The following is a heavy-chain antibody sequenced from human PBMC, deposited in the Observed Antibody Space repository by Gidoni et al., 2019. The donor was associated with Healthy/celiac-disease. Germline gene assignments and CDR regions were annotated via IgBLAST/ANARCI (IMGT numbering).Heavy chain of an antibody. D-gene: IGHD6-6*01. J-gene: IGHJ4*02. CDR3: ASLSSSSRRYYFDY. V-gene: IGHV3-21*01. Sequence: EVQLVESGGGLGKHGGALSISCAAAGFTFSSYSMNWVRQAPGKGLEWVSSISSSISYIYYADVVKGRFTIARDNAKNSLYLQMSSLRAEDTAVYYCASLSSSSRRYYFDYWGQGTLVTVSS. CDR1: GFTFSSYS. CDR2: ISSSISYI.